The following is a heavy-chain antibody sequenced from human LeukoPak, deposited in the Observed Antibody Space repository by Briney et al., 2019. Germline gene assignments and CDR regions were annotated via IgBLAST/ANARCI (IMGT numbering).Heavy chain of an antibody. CDR3: ARTRWDDPYGLDV. V-gene: IGHV3-74*01. J-gene: IGHJ6*02. CDR1: GNYW. D-gene: IGHD1-26*01. CDR2: INSDGSWT. Sequence: GSLRLSCAASGNYWMHWVRQAPGTGLVWVSHINSDGSWTSYADSVKGRFTISKDNAKNTVYLQMNSLRAEDTAVYFCARTRWDDPYGLDVWGQGTTVTVSS.